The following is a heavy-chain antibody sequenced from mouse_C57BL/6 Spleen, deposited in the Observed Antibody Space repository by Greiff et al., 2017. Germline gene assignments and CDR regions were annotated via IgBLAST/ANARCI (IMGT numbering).Heavy chain of an antibody. V-gene: IGHV1-81*01. CDR1: GYTFTSYG. CDR3: AREGKLGDY. J-gene: IGHJ2*01. Sequence: QVQLKQPGAELARPGASVKLSCKASGYTFTSYGISWVKQRTGQGLEWIGEIYPRSGNTYYNEKFKGKATLPADKSSSTAYMELRSLTSEDSAVYFCAREGKLGDYWGQGTTLTVSS. D-gene: IGHD4-1*01. CDR2: IYPRSGNT.